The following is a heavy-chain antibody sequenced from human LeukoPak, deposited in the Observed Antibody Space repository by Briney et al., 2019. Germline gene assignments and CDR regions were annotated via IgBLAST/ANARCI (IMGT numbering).Heavy chain of an antibody. J-gene: IGHJ4*02. D-gene: IGHD5-12*01. CDR3: AKETGYGGYDYGDY. V-gene: IGHV3-23*01. CDR1: GFTFSSYA. CDR2: ISGSGGST. Sequence: GGPLRLSCAASGFTFSSYAMSWVRQAPGKGLEWVSGISGSGGSTYCADSVKGRFTISRDNSKNTLYLQMNSLRAEDTAVYYCAKETGYGGYDYGDYWGQGTLVTVSS.